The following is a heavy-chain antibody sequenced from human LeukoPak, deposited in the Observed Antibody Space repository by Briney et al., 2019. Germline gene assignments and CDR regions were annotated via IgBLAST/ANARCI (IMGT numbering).Heavy chain of an antibody. CDR2: LYYSGST. D-gene: IGHD3-10*01. CDR3: ARGGYYGSGNDFRFDP. J-gene: IGHJ5*02. CDR1: GGSISSRSYY. Sequence: SETLSLTCTVSGGSISSRSYYWGWIRQPPGKGLEWIGSLYYSGSTYYNPSLKSRVTISVDTSKNQFSLKLSSVTAADTAVYYCARGGYYGSGNDFRFDPWGQGTLVTVSS. V-gene: IGHV4-39*07.